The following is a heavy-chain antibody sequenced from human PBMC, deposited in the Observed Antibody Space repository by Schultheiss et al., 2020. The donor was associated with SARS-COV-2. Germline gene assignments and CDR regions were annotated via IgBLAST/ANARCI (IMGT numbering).Heavy chain of an antibody. D-gene: IGHD3-10*01. CDR1: GYSFTSYY. CDR3: ARHGSGSLP. Sequence: ASVKVSCKASGYSFTSYYMHWVRQAPGQGLEWMGIINPSDDTTSYARKFQGRVTVTRDTSTSTVYMELSSLRSEDTAVYYCARHGSGSLPWGQGTLVTVSS. J-gene: IGHJ4*02. V-gene: IGHV1-46*01. CDR2: INPSDDTT.